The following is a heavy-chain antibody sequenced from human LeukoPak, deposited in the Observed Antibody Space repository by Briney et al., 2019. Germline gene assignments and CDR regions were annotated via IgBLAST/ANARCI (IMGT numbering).Heavy chain of an antibody. CDR3: VKDSNWSDHDSTTPVVFDY. Sequence: GGSLRLSCSASGFTFSSYAMHWVRQAPGKGLEYVSAISSNGGSTYYADSVKGRFTISRDNSKNTLYLQMSSLRAEDTAVYYCVKDSNWSDHDSTTPVVFDYWGQGTLVTVSS. D-gene: IGHD1-1*01. CDR2: ISSNGGST. J-gene: IGHJ4*02. CDR1: GFTFSSYA. V-gene: IGHV3-64D*06.